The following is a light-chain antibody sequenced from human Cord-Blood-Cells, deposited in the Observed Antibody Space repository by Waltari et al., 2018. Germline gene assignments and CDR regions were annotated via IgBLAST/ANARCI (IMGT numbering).Light chain of an antibody. CDR2: DAS. CDR1: QSISSW. Sequence: DIQMTQSPSTLSASVGDRVTITCRASQSISSWLAWYQQKPGKAPKLLIYDASSLESGVPSRFSGSGSGTEITLTISSLQPDDCATYCCQQYNSYSPWTFGQGTKVEIK. V-gene: IGKV1-5*01. J-gene: IGKJ1*01. CDR3: QQYNSYSPWT.